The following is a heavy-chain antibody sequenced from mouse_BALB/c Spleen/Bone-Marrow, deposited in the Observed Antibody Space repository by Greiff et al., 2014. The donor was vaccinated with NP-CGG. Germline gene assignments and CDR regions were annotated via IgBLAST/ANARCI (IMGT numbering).Heavy chain of an antibody. CDR1: GYTFTSYW. Sequence: QVQLQQSGAELAKPGASVKMSCKASGYTFTSYWMHWVKQRPGQGLEWIGYINPSTGYTDYNQKFKDKATLTADKSSSTAHMQLSSLTSEDSAVYYCARRINWDWFAYWGQGTLVTVSA. J-gene: IGHJ3*01. CDR2: INPSTGYT. V-gene: IGHV1-7*01. D-gene: IGHD4-1*01. CDR3: ARRINWDWFAY.